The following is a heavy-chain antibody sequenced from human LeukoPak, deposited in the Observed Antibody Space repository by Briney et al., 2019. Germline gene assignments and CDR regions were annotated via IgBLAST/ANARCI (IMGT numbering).Heavy chain of an antibody. D-gene: IGHD3-22*01. CDR2: IYHSGST. Sequence: PSETLSLTCTVSGDSISSSNSYWGWIRQPPGKGLEWIGSIYHSGSTYYNPSLKSRVTISVDTSKNQFSLKLSSVTAADTAVYYCVGPDDSLDYWGQGTLVTVSS. CDR3: VGPDDSLDY. CDR1: GDSISSSNSY. V-gene: IGHV4-39*07. J-gene: IGHJ4*02.